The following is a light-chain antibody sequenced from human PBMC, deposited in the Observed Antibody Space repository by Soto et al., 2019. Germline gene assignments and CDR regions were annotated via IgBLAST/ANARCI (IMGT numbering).Light chain of an antibody. Sequence: DIQMTQSPSTLSASVGDRVTITCRASQSISSWLAWYQQKPGKAPKLLIYDASSLESGVPSRFSGSGSGTEFTLTISSLQPDDFATYYCQRFNSYSPGAFGQGTKVEIK. CDR1: QSISSW. CDR3: QRFNSYSPGA. CDR2: DAS. J-gene: IGKJ1*01. V-gene: IGKV1-5*01.